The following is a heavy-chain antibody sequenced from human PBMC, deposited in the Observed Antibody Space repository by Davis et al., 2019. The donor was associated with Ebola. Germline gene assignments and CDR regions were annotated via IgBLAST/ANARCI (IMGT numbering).Heavy chain of an antibody. CDR1: GGSFSGYY. Sequence: SETLSLTCAVYGGSFSGYYWSWIRQPPGKGLEWIGEINHSGSTNYNPSLKSRVTISVDTSKNHLSLKLNSVTAADTAVYYCMRHLRGAYYYAMDVWGQGTTVTVSS. CDR2: INHSGST. V-gene: IGHV4-34*01. J-gene: IGHJ6*02. CDR3: MRHLRGAYYYAMDV.